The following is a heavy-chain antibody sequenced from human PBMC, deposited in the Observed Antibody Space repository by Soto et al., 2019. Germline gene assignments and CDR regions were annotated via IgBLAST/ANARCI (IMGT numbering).Heavy chain of an antibody. D-gene: IGHD2-8*01. CDR3: ARGWGTIVLMGYAINWLGP. CDR2: INHSGST. CDR1: GGSFSGYY. Sequence: ASETLSLTCAVYGGSFSGYYWSWIRQPPGKGLEWIGEINHSGSTNYNPSLKSRVTISVDTAKNQFSLKLSSVTAADTAVYYCARGWGTIVLMGYAINWLGPWGQGTLVTVSS. V-gene: IGHV4-34*01. J-gene: IGHJ5*02.